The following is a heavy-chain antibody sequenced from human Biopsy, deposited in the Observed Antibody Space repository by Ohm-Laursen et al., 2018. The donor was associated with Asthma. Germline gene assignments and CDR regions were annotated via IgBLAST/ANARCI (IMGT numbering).Heavy chain of an antibody. CDR3: ARQPIAEPGTTFYYYYGMDV. Sequence: SLRLSCAATGFTATTHYMSWVRQAPGKGLEWVSVIYSGGSTYYADSVKGRFTISRDSSKNTLFLQMDSLRAEDTAVYYCARQPIAEPGTTFYYYYGMDVWGQGTTVTVSS. V-gene: IGHV3-53*01. D-gene: IGHD6-13*01. J-gene: IGHJ6*02. CDR1: GFTATTHY. CDR2: IYSGGST.